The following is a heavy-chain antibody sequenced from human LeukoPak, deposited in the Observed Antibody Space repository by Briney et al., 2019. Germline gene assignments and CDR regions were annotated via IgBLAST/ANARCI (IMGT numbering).Heavy chain of an antibody. CDR2: IYYSGST. V-gene: IGHV4-59*12. D-gene: IGHD6-13*01. CDR3: ARDRGIASP. CDR1: GGSISSYY. Sequence: SETLSLTCTVSGGSISSYYWSWIRQPPGKGLEWIGYIYYSGSTNYNPSLKSRVTISVDTSKNQFSLKLSSVTAADTAVYYCARDRGIASPWGQGTLVTVSS. J-gene: IGHJ5*02.